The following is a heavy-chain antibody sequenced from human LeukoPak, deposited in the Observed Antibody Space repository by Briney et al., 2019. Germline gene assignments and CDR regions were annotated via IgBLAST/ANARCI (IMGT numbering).Heavy chain of an antibody. D-gene: IGHD3-3*01. V-gene: IGHV4-39*07. CDR1: GGSISSSSDY. Sequence: SETLSLTCTVSGGSISSSSDYWGCIRQPPGKGLEWIGNIYKSGSTYYKSSLKSRVTISVDTSKNQFSLKLSSVTAADTAVNICARGSNCAFWSGYIDNWGQGTRVTVSA. CDR3: ARGSNCAFWSGYIDN. J-gene: IGHJ4*02. CDR2: IYKSGST.